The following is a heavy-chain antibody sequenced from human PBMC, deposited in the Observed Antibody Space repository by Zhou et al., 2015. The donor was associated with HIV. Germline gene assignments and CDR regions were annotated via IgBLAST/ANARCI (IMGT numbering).Heavy chain of an antibody. Sequence: QVQLVQSGDEVKKPGSSVKVSCKASGVIFRSYVTSWVRQAPGQGLEWLGWMNPNTGNTAYEQKFQDRVTMTRNTSANTAYMELSSLRSEDTAVYYCARRGIQQWFDSFDIWGQGTTVTVSS. CDR3: ARRGIQQWFDSFDI. D-gene: IGHD5-18*01. J-gene: IGHJ3*02. CDR2: MNPNTGNT. V-gene: IGHV1-8*01. CDR1: GVIFRSYV.